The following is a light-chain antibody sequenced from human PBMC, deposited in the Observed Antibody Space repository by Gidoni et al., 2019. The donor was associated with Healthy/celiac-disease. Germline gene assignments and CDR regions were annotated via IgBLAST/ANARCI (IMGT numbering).Light chain of an antibody. J-gene: IGLJ2*01. CDR3: CSYAGSYSYVV. V-gene: IGLV2-11*01. CDR1: TSDVGGYTY. Sequence: QSALPQPRSVSGSPGQSATISCTGTTSDVGGYTYVSWYHQHPGKAPKLMIYDVSKRPSGVPDRSSGSKSGNTASLTISGLQAEDEADYYCCSYAGSYSYVVFGGGTKLTVL. CDR2: DVS.